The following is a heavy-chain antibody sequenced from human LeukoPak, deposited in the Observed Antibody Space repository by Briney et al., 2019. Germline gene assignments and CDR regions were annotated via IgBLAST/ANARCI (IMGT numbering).Heavy chain of an antibody. J-gene: IGHJ5*02. CDR3: AREGNILTASGFDP. Sequence: GGSLRLSCAASGFTFSSYGMSWVRQAPGKGLEWVSTITGSGGSTYYADSVKGRFTISRDNSKNTLYLQMNSLRAEDTAVYYCAREGNILTASGFDPWGQGTLVTVSS. CDR1: GFTFSSYG. V-gene: IGHV3-23*01. D-gene: IGHD3-9*01. CDR2: ITGSGGST.